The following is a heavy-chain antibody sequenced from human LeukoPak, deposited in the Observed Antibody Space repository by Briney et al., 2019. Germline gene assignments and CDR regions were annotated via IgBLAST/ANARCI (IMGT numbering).Heavy chain of an antibody. CDR3: VRHYCSSTRCYSFSD. CDR1: GASLSNYY. Sequence: SETLSLTCGVSGASLSNYYWSWIRQSPGKGLEWIGYIFSSGSINYNPSLKSRVTISLDTSKNQFSLKLSSVTAADTAIYYCVRHYCSSTRCYSFSDWGQGTLVTVSS. J-gene: IGHJ4*02. V-gene: IGHV4-59*08. D-gene: IGHD2-2*01. CDR2: IFSSGSI.